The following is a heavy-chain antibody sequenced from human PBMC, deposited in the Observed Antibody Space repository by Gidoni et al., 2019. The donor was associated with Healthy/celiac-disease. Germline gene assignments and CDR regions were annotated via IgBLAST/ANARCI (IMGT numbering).Heavy chain of an antibody. V-gene: IGHV3-15*07. CDR3: TTDSTYSSSWYYFDY. CDR1: GFTFSNAW. J-gene: IGHJ4*02. Sequence: EVQLVESGGGLVKPGGSLRLSCAASGFTFSNAWMNWVRQAPGKGLEWVGRIKSKTDGGTTDYAAPVKGRFTISRDDSKNTLYLQMNSLKTEDTAVYYCTTDSTYSSSWYYFDYWGQGTLVTVSS. D-gene: IGHD6-13*01. CDR2: IKSKTDGGTT.